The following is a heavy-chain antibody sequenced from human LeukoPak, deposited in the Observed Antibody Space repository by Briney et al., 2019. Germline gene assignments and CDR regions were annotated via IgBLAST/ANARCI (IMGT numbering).Heavy chain of an antibody. D-gene: IGHD3-16*01. Sequence: ASVKVSCKASGGTFSSYAISWVRQAPGQGIEWMGGIIPIFGTANYAQKFQGRVTITADESTSTAYMELSSLRSEDTAVYYCASYLRGGLGFSWFDPWGQGTLVTVSS. V-gene: IGHV1-69*13. CDR2: IIPIFGTA. J-gene: IGHJ5*02. CDR3: ASYLRGGLGFSWFDP. CDR1: GGTFSSYA.